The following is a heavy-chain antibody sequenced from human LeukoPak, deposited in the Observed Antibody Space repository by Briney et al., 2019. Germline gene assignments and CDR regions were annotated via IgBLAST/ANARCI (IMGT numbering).Heavy chain of an antibody. Sequence: PSETLSLTCTVSGGSISSGDYYWSWIHQPPGKGLEWIGYIYYSGSTYYNPSLKSRVTISVDTSKNQFSLKLSSVAAADTAVYYCARSDSRDAFDIWGQGTMVTVSS. CDR3: ARSDSRDAFDI. V-gene: IGHV4-30-4*01. CDR2: IYYSGST. CDR1: GGSISSGDYY. D-gene: IGHD3-22*01. J-gene: IGHJ3*02.